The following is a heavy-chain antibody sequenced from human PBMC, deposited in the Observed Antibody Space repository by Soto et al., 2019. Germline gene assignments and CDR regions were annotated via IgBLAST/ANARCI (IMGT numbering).Heavy chain of an antibody. CDR3: AKAPGSTGYTGWVDY. CDR2: IWYDGNYK. V-gene: IGHV3-33*06. CDR1: GFTFSSYG. D-gene: IGHD3-22*01. J-gene: IGHJ4*02. Sequence: QVQLVESGGGVVQPGRSLRLSCAASGFTFSSYGMHWVRQAPGKGLEWVAVIWYDGNYKYYADSVKGRFTISRDNSNNTLYLQMISLRAEDTAVYYCAKAPGSTGYTGWVDYWGQGTLVTVSS.